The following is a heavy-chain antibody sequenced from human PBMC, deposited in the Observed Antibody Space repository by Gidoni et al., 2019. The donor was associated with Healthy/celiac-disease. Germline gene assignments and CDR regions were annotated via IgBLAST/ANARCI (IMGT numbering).Heavy chain of an antibody. D-gene: IGHD3-16*01. CDR3: ARDGGFAEPGPQTLYGMDV. V-gene: IGHV3-7*01. Sequence: EGQRVESGGGLVQPGGSLRLACAASGCTVGSEWMSWGRQAPGKGLGCVANIKQAGSENYSVDSVQGRITISSYNAKNSLYLQMNSLRAADTAVYSCARDGGFAEPGPQTLYGMDVWGQGTTVTVSS. CDR2: IKQAGSEN. CDR1: GCTVGSEW. J-gene: IGHJ6*02.